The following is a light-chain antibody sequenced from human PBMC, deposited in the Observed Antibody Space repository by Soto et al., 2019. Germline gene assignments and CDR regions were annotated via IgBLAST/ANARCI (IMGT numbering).Light chain of an antibody. CDR1: HGISST. Sequence: AIQLTQSPSSLSAPVGDRVTITCRASHGISSTLAWYQQKPGKVPKLLISDASSLQSGVPSRFSGSGSGTDFTLTISSLQPEDYATYYCQQFRDYPLTFGGGTKVEIK. CDR2: DAS. J-gene: IGKJ4*01. CDR3: QQFRDYPLT. V-gene: IGKV1D-13*01.